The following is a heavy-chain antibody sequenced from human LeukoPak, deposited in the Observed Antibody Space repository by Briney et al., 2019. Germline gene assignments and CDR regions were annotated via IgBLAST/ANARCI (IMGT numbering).Heavy chain of an antibody. CDR3: VPLGGLGYYQYGMDV. V-gene: IGHV3-23*01. J-gene: IGHJ6*02. D-gene: IGHD3/OR15-3a*01. CDR1: GFTFSTYA. CDR2: IGDSGGDT. Sequence: GGSLRLSCVVSGFTFSTYAMSWVRQAPGKGLEWVSGIGDSGGDTFYADSVRGRFTVSGDNSKNTPFLQIDSLRTEDTAVYYCVPLGGLGYYQYGMDVWGRGTTVTVSS.